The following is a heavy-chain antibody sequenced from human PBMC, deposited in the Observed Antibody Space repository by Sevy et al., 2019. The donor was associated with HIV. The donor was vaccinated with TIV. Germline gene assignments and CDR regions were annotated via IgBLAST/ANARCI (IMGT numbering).Heavy chain of an antibody. CDR3: AREKQPRSLFDI. CDR1: GFTFSSYG. CDR2: IWYDGSNK. Sequence: GGSLRLSCAASGFTFSSYGMHWVRQAPGKGLEWVAVIWYDGSNKYYADSVKGRFTISRDSSKNTLYLQMNSLRAEDTAGYYCAREKQPRSLFDIWGQGTMVTVSS. J-gene: IGHJ3*02. V-gene: IGHV3-33*01. D-gene: IGHD6-13*01.